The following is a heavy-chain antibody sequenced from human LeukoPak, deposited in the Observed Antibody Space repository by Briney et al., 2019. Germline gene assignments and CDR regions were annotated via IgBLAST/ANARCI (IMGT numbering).Heavy chain of an antibody. V-gene: IGHV4-4*07. Sequence: PSETLSLTCTVSGCTISSYYWSWIRQPPGKGLEWIGRTYTSGSTNYNPSLKSRVTMSVDTSKNQFSLKLSSVTAADTAVYYCARDRYYDSSGYLPFDYWGQGTLVTVSS. CDR2: TYTSGST. CDR1: GCTISSYY. J-gene: IGHJ4*02. D-gene: IGHD3-22*01. CDR3: ARDRYYDSSGYLPFDY.